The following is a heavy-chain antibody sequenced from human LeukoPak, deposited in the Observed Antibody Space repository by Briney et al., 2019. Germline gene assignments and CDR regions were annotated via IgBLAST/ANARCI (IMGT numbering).Heavy chain of an antibody. D-gene: IGHD3-16*01. CDR1: GGSLTSYY. J-gene: IGHJ3*02. Sequence: SQSLSLTCTVSGGSLTSYYWSWIRRPPRKGLGWSGYIYYSGSTNYNPSLTRRVTISVDTSKNPFSLKLSSVTAADTAVYYCARPRGGYDAFDIWGQGTMVTVSS. CDR2: IYYSGST. V-gene: IGHV4-59*01. CDR3: ARPRGGYDAFDI.